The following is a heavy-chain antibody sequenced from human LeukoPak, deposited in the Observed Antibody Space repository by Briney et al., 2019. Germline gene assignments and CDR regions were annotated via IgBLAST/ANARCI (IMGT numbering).Heavy chain of an antibody. J-gene: IGHJ6*03. CDR2: ISSSGSTI. Sequence: PGGSLRLSCAASGFTFGDYYMSWIRQAPGKGLEWVSYISSSGSTIYYADSVKGRFTISRDNSKNTLYLQMNSLRAEDTAVYYCAKRPSSSWLGYYYYYMDVWGKGTTVTVSS. CDR1: GFTFGDYY. CDR3: AKRPSSSWLGYYYYYMDV. D-gene: IGHD6-13*01. V-gene: IGHV3-11*04.